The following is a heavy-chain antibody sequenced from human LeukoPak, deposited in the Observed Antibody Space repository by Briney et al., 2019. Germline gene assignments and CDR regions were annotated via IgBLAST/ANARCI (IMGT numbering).Heavy chain of an antibody. CDR1: GFTVSSNH. J-gene: IGHJ5*02. Sequence: PGGSLRLSCAASGFTVSSNHMSWVRQAPGKGLEWVSVIYSGGSTYYADSVKGRFTISRGNSKNTLYLQMNSLRAEDTAVYYCRLRAFSWFDPWGQGTLVTVSS. V-gene: IGHV3-66*01. CDR2: IYSGGST. CDR3: RLRAFSWFDP.